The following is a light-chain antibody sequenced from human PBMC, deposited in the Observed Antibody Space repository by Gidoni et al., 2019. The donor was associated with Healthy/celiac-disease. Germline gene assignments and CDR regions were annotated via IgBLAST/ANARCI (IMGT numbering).Light chain of an antibody. CDR1: QGISTY. CDR3: QQYYSYPPWT. Sequence: AIRMTKSPSSFSASTGDRVTITCRASQGISTYLAWYQQKPGNAPKLLIYAASTWQSGVPSRFSGSGSGTDFTLTISCLQSEDFATYYCQQYYSYPPWTFGQGTKVEIK. J-gene: IGKJ1*01. V-gene: IGKV1-8*01. CDR2: AAS.